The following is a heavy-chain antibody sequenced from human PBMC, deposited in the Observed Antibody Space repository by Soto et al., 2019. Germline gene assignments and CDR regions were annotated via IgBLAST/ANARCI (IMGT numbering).Heavy chain of an antibody. V-gene: IGHV1-69*13. J-gene: IGHJ6*02. Sequence: SVKVSCNASGGTFSSYAISWVRQAPGQGLEWMGGISPIFGTANYAQKLQGRVTRTADEATRTAYMDLRSLRSEDTAVYYCARGPGRPEEKSGLDVWGQGPTVTVS. CDR1: GGTFSSYA. D-gene: IGHD2-15*01. CDR3: ARGPGRPEEKSGLDV. CDR2: ISPIFGTA.